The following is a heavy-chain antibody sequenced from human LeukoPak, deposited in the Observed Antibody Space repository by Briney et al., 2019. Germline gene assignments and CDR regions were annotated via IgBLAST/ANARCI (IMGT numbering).Heavy chain of an antibody. CDR2: IYYSGST. D-gene: IGHD3-22*01. CDR3: ARSEEGRFYDSAGYCEPFDL. V-gene: IGHV4-59*01. J-gene: IGHJ3*01. Sequence: SETLSFTCTVSGGSISSYYWSWIRQPPGKGLEWIGYIYYSGSTNDNPSLKSRVTISVDTSKNQFSLKLSSVTAADTAIYYCARSEEGRFYDSAGYCEPFDLWGQGIMVIVSS. CDR1: GGSISSYY.